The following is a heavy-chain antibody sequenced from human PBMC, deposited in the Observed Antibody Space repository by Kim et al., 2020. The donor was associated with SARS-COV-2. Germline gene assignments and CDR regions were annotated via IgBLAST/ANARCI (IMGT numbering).Heavy chain of an antibody. CDR3: ARDGYCSSTSCYTKRFYWYFDL. J-gene: IGHJ2*01. V-gene: IGHV4-4*07. CDR1: GGSISSYY. D-gene: IGHD2-2*02. Sequence: SETLSLTCTVSGGSISSYYWSWIRQPAGKGLEWIGRIYTSGSTNYNPSLKSRVTMSVNTSKNQFSLKLSSVTAADTAVYYCARDGYCSSTSCYTKRFYWYFDLWGRGTLVTVSS. CDR2: IYTSGST.